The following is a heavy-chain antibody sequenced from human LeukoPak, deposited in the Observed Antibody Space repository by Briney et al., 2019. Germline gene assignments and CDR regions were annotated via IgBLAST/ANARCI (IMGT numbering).Heavy chain of an antibody. D-gene: IGHD3-22*01. J-gene: IGHJ4*02. CDR3: ASLNYYDSSGTPN. CDR1: GGSSSGYY. Sequence: PSETLSLTCAVYGGSSSGYYWSWIRQPPGKGLEWIGEINHSGSTNYNPSLKSRVTISVDTSKNQFSLKLSSVTAADTAVYYCASLNYYDSSGTPNWGQGTLVTVSS. CDR2: INHSGST. V-gene: IGHV4-34*01.